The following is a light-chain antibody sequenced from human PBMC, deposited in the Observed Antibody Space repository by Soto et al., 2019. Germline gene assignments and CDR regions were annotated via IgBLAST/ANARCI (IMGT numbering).Light chain of an antibody. CDR1: QSFRGL. J-gene: IGKJ5*01. CDR3: QQRDMWPIT. Sequence: VLTQSPVTLSLSPGERVTLSCRASQSFRGLLAWYQQNPGQAPRLLICDAYNRATGIPPRFSGSGSGTDFTLTISNLEPEDSAVYYCQQRDMWPITFGQGTRLEIK. V-gene: IGKV3-11*01. CDR2: DAY.